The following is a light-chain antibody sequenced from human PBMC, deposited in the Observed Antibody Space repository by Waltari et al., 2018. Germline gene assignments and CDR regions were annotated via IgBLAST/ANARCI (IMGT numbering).Light chain of an antibody. Sequence: QSALTQPASVSGSAGQSITISCTGTSSDVGRYNLVSWYQQHPGKAPKLMIYEGSKRPSGVSNRFSGSKSGNTASLRISGLQAEDEADYYCCSYAGSSTFEVFGGGTKLTVL. V-gene: IGLV2-23*03. CDR2: EGS. J-gene: IGLJ2*01. CDR1: SSDVGRYNL. CDR3: CSYAGSSTFEV.